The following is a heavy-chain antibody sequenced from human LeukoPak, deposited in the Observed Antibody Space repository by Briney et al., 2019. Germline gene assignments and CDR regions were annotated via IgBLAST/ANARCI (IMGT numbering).Heavy chain of an antibody. CDR3: AREGDGVSFDI. D-gene: IGHD2-8*01. CDR1: GGSITTGGHF. Sequence: SETLSLTCSLYGGSITTGGHFWNWIRQPPGKGLEWIGYVYDTGSTHYHPSLKSRLVMSVDRSKNQFSLNLTSVTAADTAMYYCAREGDGVSFDIWGPGTMVTVSS. CDR2: VYDTGST. V-gene: IGHV4-30-2*01. J-gene: IGHJ3*02.